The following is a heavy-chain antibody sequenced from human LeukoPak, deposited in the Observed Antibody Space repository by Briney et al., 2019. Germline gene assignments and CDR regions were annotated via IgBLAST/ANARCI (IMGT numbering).Heavy chain of an antibody. CDR2: ISGSGGST. CDR1: GSTFSSYA. J-gene: IGHJ4*02. D-gene: IGHD3-22*01. Sequence: TGGSLRLSCAASGSTFSSYAMSWVRQAPGKGLEWVSAISGSGGSTYYADSVKGRFTISRDNSKNTLYLQMNSLRAEDTAVYYCAKDSPLYYYDSSGYSHFDYWGQGTLVTVSS. CDR3: AKDSPLYYYDSSGYSHFDY. V-gene: IGHV3-23*01.